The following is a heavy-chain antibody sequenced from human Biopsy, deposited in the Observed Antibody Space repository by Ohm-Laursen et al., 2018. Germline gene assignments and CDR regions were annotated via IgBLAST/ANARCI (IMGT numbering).Heavy chain of an antibody. J-gene: IGHJ5*02. CDR3: ARHPTGFWFDP. CDR2: IYNTETT. Sequence: TLSLTWAVYGESFNGYYWSWIRQTPGKGLEWIGSIYNTETTFYNPSLKSRVTISVDTSTNQFSLKVSSVTAADTALYFCARHPTGFWFDPWGHGTLVTVSS. V-gene: IGHV4-34*01. CDR1: GESFNGYY.